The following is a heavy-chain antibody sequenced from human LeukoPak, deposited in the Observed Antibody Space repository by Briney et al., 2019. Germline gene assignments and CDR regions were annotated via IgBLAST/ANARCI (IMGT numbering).Heavy chain of an antibody. Sequence: PGRSLRLSCAASGFTFSSYAMHWVRQAPGKGLEWVAVISYDGSNKYYADSVKGRFTISRDNSKNTLYLQMNSLRAEDTAVCYCAREWNLDYWGQGTLVTVSS. J-gene: IGHJ4*02. CDR2: ISYDGSNK. D-gene: IGHD1-1*01. CDR1: GFTFSSYA. V-gene: IGHV3-30-3*01. CDR3: AREWNLDY.